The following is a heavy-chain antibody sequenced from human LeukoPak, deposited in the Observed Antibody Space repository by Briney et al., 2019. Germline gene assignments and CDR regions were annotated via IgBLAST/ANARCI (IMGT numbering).Heavy chain of an antibody. D-gene: IGHD2-2*02. Sequence: SETLSLTCTVSGGSISSGDYYWSWIRQPPGKGLEWIGYIYYSGSTYYNPSLKSRVTISVDTSKNQFSLKQSSVTAADTAVYYCAREVRQLLYRTPPAFDIWGQGTMVTVSS. CDR1: GGSISSGDYY. V-gene: IGHV4-30-4*08. J-gene: IGHJ3*02. CDR3: AREVRQLLYRTPPAFDI. CDR2: IYYSGST.